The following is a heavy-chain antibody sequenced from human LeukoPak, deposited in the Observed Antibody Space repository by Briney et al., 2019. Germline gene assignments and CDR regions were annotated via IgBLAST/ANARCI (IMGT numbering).Heavy chain of an antibody. CDR2: ISAYNGNT. CDR1: GYTFTSYG. CDR3: ARARAPIVVVSAAMGGTWFDP. J-gene: IGHJ5*02. Sequence: ASLKLSCKASGYTFTSYGISWVRQAPGQGLEWMGCISAYNGNTNYAQKLQGRVTMTTDTSTSTAYMELRSLRSDDTAVYYCARARAPIVVVSAAMGGTWFDPWGQGTLVSVSS. V-gene: IGHV1-18*01. D-gene: IGHD2-2*01.